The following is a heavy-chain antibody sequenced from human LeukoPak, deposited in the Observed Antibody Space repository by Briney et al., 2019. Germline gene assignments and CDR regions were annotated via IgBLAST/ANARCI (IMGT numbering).Heavy chain of an antibody. D-gene: IGHD6-13*01. Sequence: GGSLRLSCAASGFNFSIYWMSWVRQAPGKGLEWVANIKQDGSEKYYVDSVRGRFTISRDNAKNSLYLQMTSLRAEDTAMYYCGSGSTWLPWGQGTLVTVSS. CDR3: GSGSTWLP. CDR2: IKQDGSEK. CDR1: GFNFSIYW. J-gene: IGHJ5*02. V-gene: IGHV3-7*01.